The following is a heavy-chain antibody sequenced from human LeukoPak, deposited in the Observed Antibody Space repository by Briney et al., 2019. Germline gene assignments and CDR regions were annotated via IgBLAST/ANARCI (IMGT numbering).Heavy chain of an antibody. V-gene: IGHV3-23*01. CDR1: GFTFSSYA. Sequence: GGSLRLSCAASGFTFSSYAMSWVRQAPGKGLEWVSSISVSGGNTYYADSVKGRFTISRDNSKNTLYLQMNSLTADDTAVYYCARGPHWDPHFDYWGQGTLVTVSS. J-gene: IGHJ4*02. CDR2: ISVSGGNT. CDR3: ARGPHWDPHFDY. D-gene: IGHD7-27*01.